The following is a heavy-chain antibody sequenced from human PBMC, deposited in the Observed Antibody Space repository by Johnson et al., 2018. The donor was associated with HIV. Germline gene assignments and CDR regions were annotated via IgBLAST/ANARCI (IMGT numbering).Heavy chain of an antibody. CDR3: ARDGRDLVTRGSFDV. D-gene: IGHD3-9*01. Sequence: QVQLVESGGGVVQPGRSLRLSCAASGFTFSSYGMHWVRQAPGKGLEWVAVIWYDGSNKYYADSVKGRFTISRDNSKNMVYLQMNSLRPEDTAVYYCARDGRDLVTRGSFDVWGQGTVVTVSS. J-gene: IGHJ3*01. CDR1: GFTFSSYG. V-gene: IGHV3-33*01. CDR2: IWYDGSNK.